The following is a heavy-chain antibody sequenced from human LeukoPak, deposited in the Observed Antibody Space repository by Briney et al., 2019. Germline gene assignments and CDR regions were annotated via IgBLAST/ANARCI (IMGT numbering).Heavy chain of an antibody. CDR2: INSDGSST. D-gene: IGHD2-2*02. CDR3: ARGGYCSSTSCYTSLNWFDP. J-gene: IGHJ5*02. CDR1: GFTFSSYW. Sequence: GGSLRPSCAASGFTFSSYWMHWVRQAPGKGLVWVSRINSDGSSTNYADSVKGRFTISRDNAKSTLYLQMNSLRAEDTAVYFCARGGYCSSTSCYTSLNWFDPWGQGTLVTVSS. V-gene: IGHV3-74*01.